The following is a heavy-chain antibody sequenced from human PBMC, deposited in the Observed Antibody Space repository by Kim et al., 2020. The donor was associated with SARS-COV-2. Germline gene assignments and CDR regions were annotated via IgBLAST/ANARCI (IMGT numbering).Heavy chain of an antibody. CDR3: ARDVRALLWFGESFNWFDP. Sequence: ASVKVSCKASGYTFTSYAMNWVRQAPGQGLEWMGWINTNTGNPTYAQGFTGRFVFSLDTSVSTAYLQISSLKAEDTAVYYCARDVRALLWFGESFNWFDPWGQGTLVTVSS. D-gene: IGHD3-10*01. V-gene: IGHV7-4-1*02. J-gene: IGHJ5*02. CDR2: INTNTGNP. CDR1: GYTFTSYA.